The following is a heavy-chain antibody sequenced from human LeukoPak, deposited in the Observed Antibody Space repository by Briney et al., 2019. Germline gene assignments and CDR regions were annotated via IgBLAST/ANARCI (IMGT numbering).Heavy chain of an antibody. Sequence: PGGSLRLSCAASGFTFNDSAIHWVRQAPGKGLEWVSAMNWIRGFKAYADSVKGRFTISRDNDKNSVHLQMNSLRPEDMAVYYCAKGPKENWYFDLWGRGTLVTVS. CDR2: MNWIRGFK. CDR3: AKGPKENWYFDL. V-gene: IGHV3-9*03. CDR1: GFTFNDSA. J-gene: IGHJ2*01.